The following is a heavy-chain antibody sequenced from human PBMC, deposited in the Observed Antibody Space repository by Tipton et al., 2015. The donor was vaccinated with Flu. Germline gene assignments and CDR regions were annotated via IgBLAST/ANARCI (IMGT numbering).Heavy chain of an antibody. CDR2: IGGDGHT. CDR3: ARQLGGGDCY. Sequence: SLRLSCVTSGFSFSGNAMSWVRQAPGKGLEWVSGIGGDGHTHYADSVRGRFTISRDNSKNTVYLQMNSLRAEDTAVYYCARQLGGGDCYWGQGTLVTVSS. D-gene: IGHD2-21*01. V-gene: IGHV3-23*01. J-gene: IGHJ4*02. CDR1: GFSFSGNA.